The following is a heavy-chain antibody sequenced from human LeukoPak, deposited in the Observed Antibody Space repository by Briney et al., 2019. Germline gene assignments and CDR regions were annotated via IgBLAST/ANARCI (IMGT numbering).Heavy chain of an antibody. J-gene: IGHJ4*02. V-gene: IGHV4-34*01. CDR3: ARGPYYYDFWSGNHQLDY. Sequence: SETLSLTCAVYGGSFSGYYWSWIRQPPGKGLEWIGEINHSGSTNYNPSLKSRVTISVDTSKNQFSLKLSSVTAADTAVYYCARGPYYYDFWSGNHQLDYWGQGTLVTVSS. D-gene: IGHD3-3*01. CDR2: INHSGST. CDR1: GGSFSGYY.